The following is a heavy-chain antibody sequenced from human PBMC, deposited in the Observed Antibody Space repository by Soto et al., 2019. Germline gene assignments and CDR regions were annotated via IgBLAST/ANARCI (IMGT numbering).Heavy chain of an antibody. Sequence: EALKISCKGFGYPFSPCWVSWVGQIPGEGLEWMGRIDPSDSYAEYGPSFQGHVTISTDKSISTAYLQWSSLKASDTAIYYCALPDGSGSNYYYYYGLDVWGQGTTVTVSS. J-gene: IGHJ6*02. CDR2: IDPSDSYA. D-gene: IGHD3-10*01. CDR3: ALPDGSGSNYYYYYGLDV. V-gene: IGHV5-10-1*01. CDR1: GYPFSPCW.